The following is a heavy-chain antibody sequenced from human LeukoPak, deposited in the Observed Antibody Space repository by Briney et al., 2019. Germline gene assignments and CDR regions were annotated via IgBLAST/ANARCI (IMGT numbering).Heavy chain of an antibody. CDR3: AKDRSIGTYYTFDH. J-gene: IGHJ4*02. Sequence: GGSLRLSCAASGFTFSDYAMTWVRQAPGKGLEWVATISGSGVMTYYADSVKGRFTVSGDTSKNTIYLQMHSLTAADTAVYYCAKDRSIGTYYTFDHWGRGTLVTVSS. CDR1: GFTFSDYA. D-gene: IGHD1-26*01. V-gene: IGHV3-23*01. CDR2: ISGSGVMT.